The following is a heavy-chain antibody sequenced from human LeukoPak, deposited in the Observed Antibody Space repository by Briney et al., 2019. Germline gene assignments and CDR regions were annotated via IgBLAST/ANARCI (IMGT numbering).Heavy chain of an antibody. CDR2: ISSSGSST. J-gene: IGHJ4*02. CDR3: ATQLLWFGESVEEGY. Sequence: GGSLRLSCAASGLVFDNFAMSWVRQAPGKGLVWVSPISSSGSSTYYADSVKGRFTVSRDTSKNTLDLQMNSLGVEDTAVYYCATQLLWFGESVEEGYWGQGTLVTVSS. D-gene: IGHD3-10*01. CDR1: GLVFDNFA. V-gene: IGHV3-23*01.